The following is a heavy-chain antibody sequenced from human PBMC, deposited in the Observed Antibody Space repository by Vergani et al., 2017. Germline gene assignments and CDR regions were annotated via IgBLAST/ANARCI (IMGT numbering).Heavy chain of an antibody. CDR3: ARGHPFDP. V-gene: IGHV4-34*01. CDR2: INNSGST. CDR1: GGSFSGYY. J-gene: IGHJ5*02. Sequence: QVQLQQWGAGLLKPSETLSLTCAVYGGSFSGYYWSWIRQPPGKGLEWIGEINNSGSTNYNPSLKSRVTISVDTSKNQFSLKLSSVTAADTAVYYCARGHPFDPWGQGTLVTVSS.